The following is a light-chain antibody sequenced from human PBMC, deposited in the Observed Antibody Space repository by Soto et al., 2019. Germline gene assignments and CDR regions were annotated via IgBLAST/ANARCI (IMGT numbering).Light chain of an antibody. CDR1: QGVGST. J-gene: IGKJ5*01. Sequence: EIVLTQSPATLSLSPGERATLSCRASQGVGSTLAWYQQKPGQTPRLLIYGASTRATGIPDRFSGSGSGTDFTLTISRLEPEDFAVYYCQQYSSSPSITFGQGTRLEIK. CDR2: GAS. CDR3: QQYSSSPSIT. V-gene: IGKV3-20*01.